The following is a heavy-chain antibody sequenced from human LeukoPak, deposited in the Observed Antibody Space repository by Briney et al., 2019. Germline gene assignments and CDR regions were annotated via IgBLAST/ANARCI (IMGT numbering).Heavy chain of an antibody. V-gene: IGHV4-59*11. D-gene: IGHD3-16*01. CDR2: VYDIGST. CDR3: ARGGVLKSVDY. CDR1: GGSIGSHY. J-gene: IGHJ4*01. Sequence: PSETLSLTCTVSGGSIGSHYWTWIRQTPGKGLEWIGYVYDIGSTKYNPSLKSRVTISVDTSKNQFSLRLSSVTAADTAVYYCARGGVLKSVDYWGQEPWSPSPQ.